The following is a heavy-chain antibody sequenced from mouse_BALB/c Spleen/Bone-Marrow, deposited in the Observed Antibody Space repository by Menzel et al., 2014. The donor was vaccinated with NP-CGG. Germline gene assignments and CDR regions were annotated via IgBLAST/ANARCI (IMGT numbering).Heavy chain of an antibody. D-gene: IGHD2-3*01. V-gene: IGHV1-14*01. CDR1: GYIFTSYV. Sequence: VQLKESGPELVKPGTSVKMSCKASGYIFTSYVMDWVKQKPGQGLEWIGYINPYNDVTNYNEKFKGKATLTSDKSSSTAYMEVSGLTSEDSAVYYCAREGWLLRFDYWGQGTTLTVSS. J-gene: IGHJ2*01. CDR2: INPYNDVT. CDR3: AREGWLLRFDY.